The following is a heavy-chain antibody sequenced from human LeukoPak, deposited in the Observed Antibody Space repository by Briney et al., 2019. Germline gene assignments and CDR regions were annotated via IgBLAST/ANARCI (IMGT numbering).Heavy chain of an antibody. CDR1: GRSVVSISSC. V-gene: IGHV4-39*01. D-gene: IGHD6-13*01. CDR2: IYYSGST. Sequence: SETLSLTCSVSGRSVVSISSCWGSIRPPPGKRLEWIGSIYYSGSTYYNPSLKSRVTISVDTSKNQFCLKLSSVTAADTAVYYCARHSPLAAAVGYWGQGTLVTVSS. CDR3: ARHSPLAAAVGY. J-gene: IGHJ4*02.